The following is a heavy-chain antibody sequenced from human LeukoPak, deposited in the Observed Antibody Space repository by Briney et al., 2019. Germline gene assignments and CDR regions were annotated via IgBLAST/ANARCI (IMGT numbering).Heavy chain of an antibody. CDR3: ARRLGYCTNGVCYSWYFDL. Sequence: VASVKVSYKASGGTFSSYAISWVRQAPGQGLEWMGGIIPIFGTANYAQKFQGRVTIIADESTSTAYMELSSLRSEDTAVYYCARRLGYCTNGVCYSWYFDLWGRGTLVTVSS. CDR1: GGTFSSYA. CDR2: IIPIFGTA. D-gene: IGHD2-8*01. J-gene: IGHJ2*01. V-gene: IGHV1-69*13.